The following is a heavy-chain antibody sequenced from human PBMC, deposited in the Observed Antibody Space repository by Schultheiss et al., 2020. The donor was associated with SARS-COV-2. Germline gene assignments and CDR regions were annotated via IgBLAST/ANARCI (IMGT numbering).Heavy chain of an antibody. J-gene: IGHJ6*02. CDR3: ARDRIVVVAAQYGMDV. CDR2: IYYSGST. D-gene: IGHD2-2*01. V-gene: IGHV4-59*01. Sequence: SETLSLTCTVSGGSISSYYWSWIRQHPGKGLEWIGYIYYSGSTNYNPSLKSRVTISVDTSKNQFSLMLRSVTAADTAIYYCARDRIVVVAAQYGMDVWGQGTTVTVSS. CDR1: GGSISSYY.